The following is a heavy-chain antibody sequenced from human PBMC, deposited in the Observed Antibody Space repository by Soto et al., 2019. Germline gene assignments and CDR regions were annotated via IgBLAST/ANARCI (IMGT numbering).Heavy chain of an antibody. Sequence: KPSETLSLTCTVSGGSISSGDYYWSWIRQPPGKGLEWIGYIYYSGSTYYNPSLKSRVTISVDTSKNQFSLKLSSVTAADTAVYYCARVAQLELRPQLLYYFDYWGQGTLVTVSS. CDR2: IYYSGST. V-gene: IGHV4-30-4*01. CDR3: ARVAQLELRPQLLYYFDY. CDR1: GGSISSGDYY. J-gene: IGHJ4*02. D-gene: IGHD1-7*01.